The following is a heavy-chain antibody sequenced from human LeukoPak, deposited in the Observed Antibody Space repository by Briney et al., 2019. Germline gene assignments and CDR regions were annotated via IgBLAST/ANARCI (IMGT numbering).Heavy chain of an antibody. Sequence: PGGSLRLSCAASGFTFSDYYMSWIRQAPGKGLEWVSYISSSGSTIYYADTVKGRFTISRDNAKNSLYLQMNSLRAEDTAVYYCARFVPYGDYQFDYWGQGTLVTVSS. CDR2: ISSSGSTI. V-gene: IGHV3-11*01. CDR1: GFTFSDYY. J-gene: IGHJ4*02. CDR3: ARFVPYGDYQFDY. D-gene: IGHD4-17*01.